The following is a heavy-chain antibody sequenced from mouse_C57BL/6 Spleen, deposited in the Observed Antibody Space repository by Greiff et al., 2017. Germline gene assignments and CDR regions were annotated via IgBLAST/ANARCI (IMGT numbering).Heavy chain of an antibody. V-gene: IGHV7-3*01. CDR1: GFTFTDYY. CDR2: IRNKANGYTT. CDR3: ASSGWGAY. J-gene: IGHJ3*01. D-gene: IGHD1-2*01. Sequence: EVQRVESGGGLVQPGGSLSLSCAASGFTFTDYYMSWVRQPPGKALGWLGFIRNKANGYTTEFSASVKGRFTISRDNSQSILYLQMNALRAEDSATYYCASSGWGAYWGQGTLVTVSA.